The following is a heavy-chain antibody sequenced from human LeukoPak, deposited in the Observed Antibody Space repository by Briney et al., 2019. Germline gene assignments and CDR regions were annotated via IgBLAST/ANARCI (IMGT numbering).Heavy chain of an antibody. CDR3: VRNEYGAGDN. Sequence: GGSLRLSCAASGFTFSTYWMHWVRQAPGKGLVWVSRINSDGSTRNYADSVKGRFSISRDNAKNTLYLQTNSLSAEDTAVYYCVRNEYGAGDNWGQGTLVTVPS. CDR1: GFTFSTYW. V-gene: IGHV3-74*01. CDR2: INSDGSTR. J-gene: IGHJ4*02. D-gene: IGHD4-17*01.